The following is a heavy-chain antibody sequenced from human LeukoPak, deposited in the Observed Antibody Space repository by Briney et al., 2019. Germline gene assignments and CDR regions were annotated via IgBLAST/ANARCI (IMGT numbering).Heavy chain of an antibody. CDR2: ISYDGSNK. D-gene: IGHD2-15*01. J-gene: IGHJ5*02. CDR1: GFTFSSYS. V-gene: IGHV3-30*03. CDR3: ARDRYCSGGSCYSGWFDP. Sequence: WGSLRLSCAASGFTFSSYSMNWVRQAPGKGLEWVAVISYDGSNKYYADSVKGRSTISRDNSKNTLYLQMNSLRAEDTAVYYCARDRYCSGGSCYSGWFDPWGQGTLVTVSS.